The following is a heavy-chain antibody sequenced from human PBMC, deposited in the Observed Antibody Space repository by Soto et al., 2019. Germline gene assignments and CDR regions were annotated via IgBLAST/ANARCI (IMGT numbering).Heavy chain of an antibody. J-gene: IGHJ4*02. Sequence: ASVKVSCKASGYTFTSYAISWVRQAPGQGLEWMGWIIPYNGNANYAQKLQGRVTMTTDTSTSTAYMELRSLRSDDTAVYYCARHDSSGYYYYFDYWGQGTLVTVSS. D-gene: IGHD3-22*01. CDR3: ARHDSSGYYYYFDY. CDR2: IIPYNGNA. V-gene: IGHV1-18*01. CDR1: GYTFTSYA.